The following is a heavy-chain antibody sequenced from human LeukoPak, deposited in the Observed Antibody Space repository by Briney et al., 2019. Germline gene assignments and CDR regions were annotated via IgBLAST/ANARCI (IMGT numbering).Heavy chain of an antibody. D-gene: IGHD1-20*01. J-gene: IGHJ4*02. Sequence: GGSLRLSCAASGFTFSDYYMSWIRQAPGKGLEWVSYISSSSSCTNYADSVKGRFTISRDNAKNSLYLQMNSLGAEDTAVYYCARDLTGFDYWGQGTLVTVSS. V-gene: IGHV3-11*06. CDR3: ARDLTGFDY. CDR1: GFTFSDYY. CDR2: ISSSSSCT.